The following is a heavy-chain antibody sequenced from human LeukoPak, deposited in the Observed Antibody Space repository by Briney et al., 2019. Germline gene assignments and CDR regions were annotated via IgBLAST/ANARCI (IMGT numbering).Heavy chain of an antibody. CDR1: GYTFTSYS. D-gene: IGHD3-9*01. CDR2: INFYNGNI. V-gene: IGHV1-18*01. Sequence: ASVKVSCKASGYTFTSYSISWVRQAPGQGLEWMGWINFYNGNIDYAQKLQGRVTMTTDTSTSTAYMELRSLRSDDTAVYHCARVGDILTGYPYYFDYWGQGTLVTVSS. J-gene: IGHJ4*02. CDR3: ARVGDILTGYPYYFDY.